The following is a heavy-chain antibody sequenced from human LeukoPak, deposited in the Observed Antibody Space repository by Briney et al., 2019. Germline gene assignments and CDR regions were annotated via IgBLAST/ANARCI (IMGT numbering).Heavy chain of an antibody. J-gene: IGHJ4*02. CDR1: GGTFSSYA. D-gene: IGHD4-17*01. V-gene: IGHV1-69*01. Sequence: SVKVSCKASGGTFSSYAISWVRQAPGQGLEWMGGIIPIFGTTNYAQKFQGRATITADETTSTVYMELSSLRSEDTAIYYCATIGATTVTPFDYWGQGTLVTVSS. CDR2: IIPIFGTT. CDR3: ATIGATTVTPFDY.